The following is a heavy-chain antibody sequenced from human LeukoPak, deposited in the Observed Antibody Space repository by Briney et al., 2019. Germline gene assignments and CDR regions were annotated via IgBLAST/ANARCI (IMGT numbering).Heavy chain of an antibody. CDR3: ARDPNPDIVVAYYYYGMDV. CDR1: GYTFTSYG. D-gene: IGHD2-2*01. V-gene: IGHV1-18*01. CDR2: ISAYNGNT. J-gene: IGHJ6*02. Sequence: GASVKVSCKASGYTFTSYGISWVRQAPGQGLEWMGWISAYNGNTNYAQKLQGRVTMTTDTSTSTAYMELRSLRSDDTAVYYCARDPNPDIVVAYYYYGMDVWGQGTTVTVSS.